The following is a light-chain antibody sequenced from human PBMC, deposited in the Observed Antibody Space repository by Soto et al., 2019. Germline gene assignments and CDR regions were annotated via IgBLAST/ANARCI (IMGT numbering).Light chain of an antibody. CDR1: QSVRNY. CDR2: GAS. CDR3: QHYSTSAFT. V-gene: IGKV3-20*01. Sequence: EIVLTQSPDTLSLSPGERATLSCRASQSVRNYLAWYRQRPGQAPRLLIHGASIRATGIPDRFSGSGSGTDFTLTNSRLEPEDFAVYYCQHYSTSAFTFGPGTKVDIK. J-gene: IGKJ3*01.